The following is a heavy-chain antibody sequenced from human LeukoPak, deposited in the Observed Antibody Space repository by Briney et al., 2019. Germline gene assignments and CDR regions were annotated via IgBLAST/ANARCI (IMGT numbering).Heavy chain of an antibody. CDR3: ARGAVMVRGVIIPDAFDI. CDR1: GGSISSYY. D-gene: IGHD3-10*01. V-gene: IGHV4-4*07. J-gene: IGHJ3*02. CDR2: IYTSGST. Sequence: SETLSLTCTVSGGSISSYYWSWIRQPAGKGLEWIGRIYTSGSTNYNPSLKSRVTMSVDTSKNQFSLKLSSVTAADMAVYHCARGAVMVRGVIIPDAFDIWGQGTMVTVSS.